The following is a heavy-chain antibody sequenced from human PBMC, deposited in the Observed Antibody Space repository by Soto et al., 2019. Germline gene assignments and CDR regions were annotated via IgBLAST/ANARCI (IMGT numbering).Heavy chain of an antibody. Sequence: GESLKISCKGPGYSFSSYWVVWVRQMPGKGLEWMGIIYPGDSDTTYSPSFQGQVTISADKSISTAYLQWSSLKASDTAMYYCARAPRIASAGLYYYYYYGMDVWGQGTTVTVSS. CDR3: ARAPRIASAGLYYYYYYGMDV. D-gene: IGHD6-13*01. CDR2: IYPGDSDT. J-gene: IGHJ6*02. CDR1: GYSFSSYW. V-gene: IGHV5-51*01.